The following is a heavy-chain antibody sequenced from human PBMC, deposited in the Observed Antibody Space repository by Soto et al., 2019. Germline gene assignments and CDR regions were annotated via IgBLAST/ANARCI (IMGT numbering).Heavy chain of an antibody. D-gene: IGHD3-22*01. CDR1: GYTFTSYG. V-gene: IGHV1-18*01. Sequence: ASGMVSCKASGYTFTSYGISWVRQAPGQGLEWMGWISAYNGNTNYAQKLQGRVTMTTDTSTSTAYMELRSLRSDDTAVYYCARDIYYYDSSGYGDYFDYWGQGTLVTVSS. CDR3: ARDIYYYDSSGYGDYFDY. J-gene: IGHJ4*02. CDR2: ISAYNGNT.